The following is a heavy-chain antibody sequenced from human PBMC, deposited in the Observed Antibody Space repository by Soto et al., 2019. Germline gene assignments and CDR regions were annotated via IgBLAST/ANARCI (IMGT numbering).Heavy chain of an antibody. Sequence: GGSLRLSCAASGFTFSSYGMHWVRQAPGKGLEWVAVIWYDGSNKYYADSVKGRFTISRDNSKNTLYLQMNSLRAEDTAVYYCARDPSLLVVVVAPPDYWGQGTLVTVSS. CDR1: GFTFSSYG. CDR3: ARDPSLLVVVVAPPDY. V-gene: IGHV3-33*01. D-gene: IGHD2-15*01. CDR2: IWYDGSNK. J-gene: IGHJ4*02.